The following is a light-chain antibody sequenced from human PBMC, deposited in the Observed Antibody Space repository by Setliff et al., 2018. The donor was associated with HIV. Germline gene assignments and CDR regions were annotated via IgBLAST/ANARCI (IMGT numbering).Light chain of an antibody. Sequence: PDSLAVSLGERATINCKSSQSLLYSSNNKNYLTWYQQRPGQPPRLLIYWASTRQSGVPDRFSGSGSGTDFTLTISSLQAEDVAVYYCQQYYSTPRTFGQGTKVDIK. CDR1: QSLLYSSNNKNY. CDR3: QQYYSTPRT. J-gene: IGKJ1*01. CDR2: WAS. V-gene: IGKV4-1*01.